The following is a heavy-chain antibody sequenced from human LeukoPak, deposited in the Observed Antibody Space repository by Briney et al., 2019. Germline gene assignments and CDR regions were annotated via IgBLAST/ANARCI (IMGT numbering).Heavy chain of an antibody. CDR3: TRGWGVEAYHFDS. J-gene: IGHJ4*02. CDR1: GGSLSFNY. V-gene: IGHV4-59*01. CDR2: IYNRATT. D-gene: IGHD3-16*01. Sequence: PSETLSLTCTVSGGSLSFNYWNWIRLPPGKGLEWIGYIYNRATTNYNPSLQSRVTISEDTQNQVSLKLGSVTAADTAVYYCTRGWGVEAYHFDSWGQGALVTVSS.